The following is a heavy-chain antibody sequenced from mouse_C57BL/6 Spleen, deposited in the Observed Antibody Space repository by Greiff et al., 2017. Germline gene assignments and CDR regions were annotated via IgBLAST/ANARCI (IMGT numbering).Heavy chain of an antibody. V-gene: IGHV1-64*01. CDR3: ASPNWDGGYFDY. D-gene: IGHD4-1*01. CDR1: GYTFTSYW. Sequence: QVQLQQPGAELVKPGASVKLSCKASGYTFTSYWMPWVKQRPGQGLEWIGMIHPNSGSTNYNEKFKSKATLTVDKSSSTAYMQLSSLTSEDSAVYYCASPNWDGGYFDYWGQGTTLTVSS. J-gene: IGHJ2*01. CDR2: IHPNSGST.